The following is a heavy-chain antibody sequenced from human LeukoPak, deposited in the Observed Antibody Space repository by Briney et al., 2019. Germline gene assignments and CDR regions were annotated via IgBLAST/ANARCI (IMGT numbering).Heavy chain of an antibody. V-gene: IGHV3-23*01. J-gene: IGHJ6*03. CDR3: AKDGYYGSGTYYVYYYYYMDV. CDR2: ISGSGGST. Sequence: QSGGSLRLSCAASGFTFNSYAMSWVRQAPGKGLEWVSGISGSGGSTYYADSVKGRFTISRDNSKNTLFLQMNSLRAEETAVYYCAKDGYYGSGTYYVYYYYYMDVWGKGTTVTVSS. D-gene: IGHD3-10*01. CDR1: GFTFNSYA.